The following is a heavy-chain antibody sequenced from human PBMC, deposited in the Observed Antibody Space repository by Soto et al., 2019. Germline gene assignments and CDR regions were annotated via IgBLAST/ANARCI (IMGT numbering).Heavy chain of an antibody. J-gene: IGHJ3*02. Sequence: EVQLVESGGGLVQPGGSLRLSCGASGFTFSKYWMTWVRQAPGKGLEWVATINRDGSEKYYVDSVKGRFTISRDNAQNSLYLQMNSLRAEDTAVYYCPRYGRISSGYVGDAFDIWGQGTRVTVSS. CDR1: GFTFSKYW. V-gene: IGHV3-7*05. CDR3: PRYGRISSGYVGDAFDI. CDR2: INRDGSEK. D-gene: IGHD3-22*01.